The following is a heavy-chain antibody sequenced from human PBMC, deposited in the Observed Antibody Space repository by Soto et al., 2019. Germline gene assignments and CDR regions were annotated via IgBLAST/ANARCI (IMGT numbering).Heavy chain of an antibody. CDR2: ISAYNGNT. J-gene: IGHJ4*02. CDR3: ARDSSSRITIFGVVIRNDY. D-gene: IGHD3-3*01. Sequence: QVQLVQSGAEVKKPGASVKVSCKASGYTFTSYGISWVRQAPGQGLEWMGWISAYNGNTNYAPKLQGRVTMTTDPSTSTAYMELRSLRSDDTAVYYCARDSSSRITIFGVVIRNDYWGQGTLVTVSS. V-gene: IGHV1-18*01. CDR1: GYTFTSYG.